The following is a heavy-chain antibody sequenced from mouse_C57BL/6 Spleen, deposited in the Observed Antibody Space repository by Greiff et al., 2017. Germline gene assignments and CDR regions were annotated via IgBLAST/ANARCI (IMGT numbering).Heavy chain of an antibody. CDR1: GYTFTSYW. CDR2: INPSNGGT. CDR3: ARGDYYGSSYGCAY. Sequence: QVHVKQPGTELVKPGASVKLSCKASGYTFTSYWMHWVKQRPGQGLEWIGNINPSNGGTNYNEKFKSKATLTVDKSSSTAYMQLSSLTSEDSAVYYCARGDYYGSSYGCAYWGQGTLVTVSA. D-gene: IGHD1-1*01. V-gene: IGHV1-53*01. J-gene: IGHJ3*01.